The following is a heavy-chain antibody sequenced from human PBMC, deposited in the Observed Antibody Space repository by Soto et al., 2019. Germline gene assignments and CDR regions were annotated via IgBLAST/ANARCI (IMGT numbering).Heavy chain of an antibody. CDR3: ARVGSSWYLGMDV. V-gene: IGHV4-59*01. D-gene: IGHD6-13*01. Sequence: PSETLSLTCTVSGGSISNYYWSWIRQPPGIGLEWIGYIYYTGSTNYNPSLKSRVTISVDTSKNQFSLKLSSVTAADTAVYYCARVGSSWYLGMDVWGQGTTVTVSS. CDR2: IYYTGST. J-gene: IGHJ6*02. CDR1: GGSISNYY.